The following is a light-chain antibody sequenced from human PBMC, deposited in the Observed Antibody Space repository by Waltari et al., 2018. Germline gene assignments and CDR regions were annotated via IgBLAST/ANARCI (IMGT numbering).Light chain of an antibody. V-gene: IGKV3-20*01. Sequence: EIVLSQTPGILSLPPGERATLSCRASQSLRIYLAWYQQKPGQAPRLLIYHASTRDTGIPDRFSGSGSGTDFSLTISRLEPEDFAVYYCQHYESLPVTFGQGTKVEIK. CDR3: QHYESLPVT. CDR1: QSLRIY. J-gene: IGKJ1*01. CDR2: HAS.